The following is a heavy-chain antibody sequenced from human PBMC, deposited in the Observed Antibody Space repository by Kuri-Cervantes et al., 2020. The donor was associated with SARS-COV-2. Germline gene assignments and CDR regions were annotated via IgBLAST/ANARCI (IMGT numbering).Heavy chain of an antibody. CDR2: IHHTGST. D-gene: IGHD6-19*01. J-gene: IGHJ4*02. Sequence: SETLSLTCTVSGGSISGQYCNWIRQPPGKRPEWIAYIHHTGSTNYNLSLRSRVTMSVDTAKNQFSLNLASVTAADTAVYYCASHRIAMAPHDKWGQGILVTVSS. V-gene: IGHV4-59*11. CDR1: GGSISGQY. CDR3: ASHRIAMAPHDK.